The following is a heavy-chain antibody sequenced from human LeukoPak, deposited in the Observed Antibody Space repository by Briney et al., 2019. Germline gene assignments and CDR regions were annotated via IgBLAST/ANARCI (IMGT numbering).Heavy chain of an antibody. D-gene: IGHD3-16*01. J-gene: IGHJ6*03. CDR2: LYTDGTA. Sequence: QPGGSLRLSCAASGFTVSSNYMTWVRQAPGKGLEWVSVLYTDGTAYYADSVKGRFTISRDNSKNTLFLQMSSLRTEDTAVYYCARDHLTSPDTMLAPYYYHMDVWGKGTTVTVSS. CDR1: GFTVSSNY. CDR3: ARDHLTSPDTMLAPYYYHMDV. V-gene: IGHV3-66*02.